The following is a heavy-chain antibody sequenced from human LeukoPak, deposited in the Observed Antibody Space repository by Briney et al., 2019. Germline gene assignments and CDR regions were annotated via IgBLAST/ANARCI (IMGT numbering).Heavy chain of an antibody. J-gene: IGHJ4*02. D-gene: IGHD3-10*01. Sequence: GGSLRLSCVPSGFTLSNAWMSWVRQAPGKGREWVGRIKRKTDGGKTEYAAPVKGRFTIARDDSKTTLYLQMNSLKTEDTAVYYCTTVGGSGSYYEPDFDYWGQGTLVTVSS. V-gene: IGHV3-15*01. CDR1: GFTLSNAW. CDR3: TTVGGSGSYYEPDFDY. CDR2: IKRKTDGGKT.